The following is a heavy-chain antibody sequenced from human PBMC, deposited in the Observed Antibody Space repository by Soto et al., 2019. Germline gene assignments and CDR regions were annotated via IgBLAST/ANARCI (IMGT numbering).Heavy chain of an antibody. D-gene: IGHD2-8*01. CDR3: ARERRDIVLMVYANYYYYGMDV. CDR1: GGSFSGYY. CDR2: INHSGST. V-gene: IGHV4-34*01. Sequence: PSETLSLTCAVYGGSFSGYYWSWIRQPPGKGLEWIGEINHSGSTNYNPSLKSRVTISVDTSKNQFSLKLSSVTAADTAVYYCARERRDIVLMVYANYYYYGMDVWGQGTTVTVSS. J-gene: IGHJ6*02.